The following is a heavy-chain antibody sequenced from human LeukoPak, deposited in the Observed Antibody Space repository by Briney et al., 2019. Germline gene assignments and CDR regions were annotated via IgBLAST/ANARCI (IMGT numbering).Heavy chain of an antibody. J-gene: IGHJ5*02. CDR3: ARDYPYGSGSYYFDP. D-gene: IGHD3-10*01. Sequence: ASVKVSCKASGYTFTVYYMHWVRQAPGQGLEWMGWINPNSGGTNYAQKFQGRVTMTRDTSISTAYMELSRLRSDDTAVYYCARDYPYGSGSYYFDPWGQGTLVTVSS. V-gene: IGHV1-2*02. CDR2: INPNSGGT. CDR1: GYTFTVYY.